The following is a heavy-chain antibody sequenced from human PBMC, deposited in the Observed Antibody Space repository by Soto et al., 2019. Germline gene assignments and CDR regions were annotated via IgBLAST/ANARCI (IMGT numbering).Heavy chain of an antibody. V-gene: IGHV4-39*01. D-gene: IGHD6-13*01. J-gene: IGHJ4*02. Sequence: QLQLQESGPGLVKPSETLSLTCTVSGGSISSSSYYWGWIRQPPGKGLEWIGSIYYSGSTYYNPSLKSRVTISVDTSKNQFSLKLSSVTAADTAVYYCARLIAAADIDYWGQGTLVTVSS. CDR2: IYYSGST. CDR1: GGSISSSSYY. CDR3: ARLIAAADIDY.